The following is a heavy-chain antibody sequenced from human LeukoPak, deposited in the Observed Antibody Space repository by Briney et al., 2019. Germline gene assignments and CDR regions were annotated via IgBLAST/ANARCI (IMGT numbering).Heavy chain of an antibody. J-gene: IGHJ4*02. V-gene: IGHV3-30*04. D-gene: IGHD3-22*01. CDR1: GFTFSSYG. CDR2: ISYDGSNK. CDR3: ASVSGSPY. Sequence: GGSLRLSCAASGFTFSSYGMHWVRQAPGKGLEWEAVISYDGSNKYYADSVKSRFTISTDNSTNTLYLQMNSPRAEDTAVYYCASVSGSPYWGQGTLVTVSS.